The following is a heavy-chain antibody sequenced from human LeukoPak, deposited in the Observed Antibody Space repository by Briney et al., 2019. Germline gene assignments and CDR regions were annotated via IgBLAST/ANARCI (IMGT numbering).Heavy chain of an antibody. V-gene: IGHV4-30-4*01. CDR3: ARSTWAVAVGH. J-gene: IGHJ4*02. D-gene: IGHD6-19*01. Sequence: PSETLSLTCTVSGGSISSGDYYWSWIRQPPGKGLEWIGYIYYSGSTYYNPSLKSRVTISVDTSKKQFSLKLSSVTAADTAVYYCARSTWAVAVGHWGQGTLVTVSS. CDR1: GGSISSGDYY. CDR2: IYYSGST.